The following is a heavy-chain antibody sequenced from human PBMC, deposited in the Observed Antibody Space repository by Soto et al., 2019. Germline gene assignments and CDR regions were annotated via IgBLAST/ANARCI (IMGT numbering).Heavy chain of an antibody. V-gene: IGHV4-59*01. J-gene: IGHJ4*02. D-gene: IGHD1-1*01. CDR3: AKDKGVFNWATSYFDY. CDR2: ISYSGST. CDR1: GGSISTYF. Sequence: SETLSLTCTVSGGSISTYFWSWIRQPPGKGLEWIGYISYSGSTNYNPSLKSRVSISVDTSKNQFSLKLSSVTAADTALYYCAKDKGVFNWATSYFDYWGQGALVTVSS.